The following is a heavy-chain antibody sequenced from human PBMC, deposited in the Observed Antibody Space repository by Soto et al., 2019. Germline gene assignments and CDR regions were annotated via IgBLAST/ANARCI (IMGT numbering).Heavy chain of an antibody. J-gene: IGHJ4*02. Sequence: PSETLSLTCAEYGGVFRGYCWTWIRKPPGTGLEWIGEINHSGSTNYNPSLKSRVTISVDTSKNQFSLKLSSVTAADTAVYYCARVARWFGELYFDYWGQGTLVTVSS. D-gene: IGHD3-10*01. CDR3: ARVARWFGELYFDY. V-gene: IGHV4-34*09. CDR1: GGVFRGYC. CDR2: INHSGST.